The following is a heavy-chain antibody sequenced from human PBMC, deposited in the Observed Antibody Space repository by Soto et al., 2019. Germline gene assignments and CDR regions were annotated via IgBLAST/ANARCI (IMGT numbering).Heavy chain of an antibody. V-gene: IGHV3-74*01. Sequence: GGSLRLSCAASGFTLRSYWMHWVRQAPGKGLVWVSRINSDGSSTSYADSVKGRFTISRDNAKNTLYLQMNSLRAEDTAVYFCARQWTNYDILTGYFQYYFDYWGQGTLVTVSS. CDR3: ARQWTNYDILTGYFQYYFDY. CDR2: INSDGSST. J-gene: IGHJ4*02. CDR1: GFTLRSYW. D-gene: IGHD3-9*01.